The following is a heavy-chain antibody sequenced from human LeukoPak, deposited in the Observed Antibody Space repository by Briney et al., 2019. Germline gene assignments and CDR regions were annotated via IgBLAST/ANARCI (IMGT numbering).Heavy chain of an antibody. CDR3: ARAKSEYGSGEDAFDI. CDR2: IYYSGST. J-gene: IGHJ3*02. D-gene: IGHD3-10*01. Sequence: PSETLSLTCTVSGGSISSSSYYWGWIRQPPGKGLEWIGSIYYSGSTYYNPSLKSRVTISVDTSKNQFSLKRSSVTAADTAVYYCARAKSEYGSGEDAFDIWGHGKIVTVSS. CDR1: GGSISSSSYY. V-gene: IGHV4-39*07.